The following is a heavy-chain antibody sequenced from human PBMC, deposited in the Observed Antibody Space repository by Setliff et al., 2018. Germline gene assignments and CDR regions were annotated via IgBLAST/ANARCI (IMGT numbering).Heavy chain of an antibody. Sequence: ASVKVSCKASGYTFTNYALHWLRQAPGQRLEWMGWINPKNGDIFYAPKFAGRVTMTRDTPISTVYMELSLLTSDDTAVYFCARRDGRSGYLGCDLWGHGSLVTVS. D-gene: IGHD3-22*01. CDR3: ARRDGRSGYLGCDL. J-gene: IGHJ5*02. CDR2: INPKNGDI. V-gene: IGHV1-2*07. CDR1: GYTFTNYA.